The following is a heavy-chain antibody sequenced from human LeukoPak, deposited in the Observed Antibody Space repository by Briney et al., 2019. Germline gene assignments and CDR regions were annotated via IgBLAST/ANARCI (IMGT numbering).Heavy chain of an antibody. CDR2: INHSGST. Sequence: ASETLSLTCAVYGGSFSGYFWTWIRQPPGKGLEWIGEINHSGSTNYNPSLKSRVTISVDTSRNQFSLKLSSVTAADSAVYYCARDAYCSSTSCDKYYYYYGMDVWGQGTTVTVSS. V-gene: IGHV4-34*01. CDR1: GGSFSGYF. CDR3: ARDAYCSSTSCDKYYYYYGMDV. D-gene: IGHD2-2*01. J-gene: IGHJ6*02.